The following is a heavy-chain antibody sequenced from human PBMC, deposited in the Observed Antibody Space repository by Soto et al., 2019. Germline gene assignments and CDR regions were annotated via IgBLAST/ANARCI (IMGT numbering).Heavy chain of an antibody. CDR2: INHSGST. CDR1: GGSFSGYY. V-gene: IGHV4-34*01. J-gene: IGHJ6*02. Sequence: SETLSLTCAVYGGSFSGYYWSWIRQPPGKGLEWIGEINHSGSTNYNPSLKSRVTISVDTSKNQFSLKLSSVTAADTAVYYCATVNVMDYYYGMDVWGQGTTVTVSS. CDR3: ATVNVMDYYYGMDV. D-gene: IGHD2-8*01.